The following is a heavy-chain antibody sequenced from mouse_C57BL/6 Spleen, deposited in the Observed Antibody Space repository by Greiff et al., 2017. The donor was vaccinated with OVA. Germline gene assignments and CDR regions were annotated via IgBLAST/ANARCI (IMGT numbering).Heavy chain of an antibody. J-gene: IGHJ4*01. CDR2: INPSNGGT. Sequence: QVQLQQPGTELVKPGASVKLSCKASGYTFTSYWMHWVKQRPGQGLEWIGNINPSNGGTNYNEKLKSKATLTVDKSSSTAYMQLSSLTSEDSAVYYLARWANWDPYYAKDYWGQGTSVTVSS. V-gene: IGHV1-53*01. CDR1: GYTFTSYW. CDR3: ARWANWDPYYAKDY. D-gene: IGHD4-1*02.